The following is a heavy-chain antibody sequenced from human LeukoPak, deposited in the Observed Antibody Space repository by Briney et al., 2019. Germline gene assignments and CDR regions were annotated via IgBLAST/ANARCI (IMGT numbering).Heavy chain of an antibody. D-gene: IGHD5-24*01. CDR1: GFTFSNYY. CDR3: ANLGPPGRDHYLES. CDR2: ISYDGSNK. V-gene: IGHV3-30*18. Sequence: GGSLRLSCAASGFTFSNYYMSWVRQAPGKGLEWVAAISYDGSNKYYADSVRGRFTISRDNSKNTLYLQMNSLRAEDTAVYYCANLGPPGRDHYLESWGQGTLVTVSS. J-gene: IGHJ4*02.